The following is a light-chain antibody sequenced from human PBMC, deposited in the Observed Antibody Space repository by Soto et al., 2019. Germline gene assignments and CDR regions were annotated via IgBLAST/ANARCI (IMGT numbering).Light chain of an antibody. CDR2: DAS. CDR1: QSVSSSY. J-gene: IGKJ2*01. CDR3: QQYGSSSYT. Sequence: EIVLTQSPGTLSLSPGERATLSCRASQSVSSSYLAWYQQKPGQAPRLLIYDASSRATGIPDRFSGSGSGRDFTLTISRLAPEDFAVYYCQQYGSSSYTFGQGTKLEIK. V-gene: IGKV3-20*01.